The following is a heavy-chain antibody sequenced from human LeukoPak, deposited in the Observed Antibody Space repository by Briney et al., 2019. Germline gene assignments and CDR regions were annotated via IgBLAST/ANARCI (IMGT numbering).Heavy chain of an antibody. D-gene: IGHD6-13*01. J-gene: IGHJ5*02. Sequence: GGSLRLSCAASGFTFSNAWMSWVRQPPGQGLEWVGRSKSKTDGGTTNYAARVKGRFTISRHDSKNTLYLQMNSLKAEDTAVYYCTTDPEQQLVDNNWFDPWGQGTLVTVSS. CDR1: GFTFSNAW. V-gene: IGHV3-15*01. CDR2: SKSKTDGGTT. CDR3: TTDPEQQLVDNNWFDP.